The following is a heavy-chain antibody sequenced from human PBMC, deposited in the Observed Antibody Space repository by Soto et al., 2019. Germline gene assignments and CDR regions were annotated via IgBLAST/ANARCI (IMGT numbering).Heavy chain of an antibody. D-gene: IGHD2-8*01. CDR1: RFSFRVYT. CDR2: IRSKAHSGTT. CDR3: TRAAYCTNGVCYTPQPPYAFPI. V-gene: IGHV3-49*03. J-gene: IGHJ3*02. Sequence: GGCVSLSGTASRFSFRVYTMIWFRQAPGKGLKGVGFIRSKAHSGTTEYAASVKDRFTISRDDSKSIAYLQMNSLKTEDTAVYYCTRAAYCTNGVCYTPQPPYAFPIWGQGTMVTVS.